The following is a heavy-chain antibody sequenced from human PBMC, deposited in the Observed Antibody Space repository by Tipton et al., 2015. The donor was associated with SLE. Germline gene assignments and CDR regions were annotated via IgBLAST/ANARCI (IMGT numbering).Heavy chain of an antibody. CDR1: GGSISSHY. Sequence: TLSLTCTVSGGSISSHYWSWIRQPPGKGLEWIGYIYYSGSTNYNPSLKSRVTISVDTSKNQFSLKLSSVTAADTAVYYCVRDSDYYDSSGSLDYWGQGTLVTVSS. D-gene: IGHD3-22*01. CDR2: IYYSGST. V-gene: IGHV4-59*11. J-gene: IGHJ4*02. CDR3: VRDSDYYDSSGSLDY.